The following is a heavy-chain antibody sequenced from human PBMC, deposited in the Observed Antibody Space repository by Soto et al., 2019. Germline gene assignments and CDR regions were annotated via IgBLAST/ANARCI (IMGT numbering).Heavy chain of an antibody. J-gene: IGHJ5*02. V-gene: IGHV3-9*01. D-gene: IGHD2-2*01. CDR3: AKDMGVGSTSWNNWFDH. CDR1: GFTFDDYA. Sequence: EVQLVESGGGLVQPGRSLRLSCAASGFTFDDYAMHWVRQAPGKGLEWVSGISWNSGSIGYADSVKGRFTISRDNAKNSLYLQMNSLRAEDTALYYCAKDMGVGSTSWNNWFDHWGQGTLVTVSS. CDR2: ISWNSGSI.